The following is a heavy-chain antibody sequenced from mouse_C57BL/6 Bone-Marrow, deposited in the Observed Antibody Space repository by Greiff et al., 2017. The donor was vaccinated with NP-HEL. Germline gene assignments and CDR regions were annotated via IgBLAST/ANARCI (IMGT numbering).Heavy chain of an antibody. D-gene: IGHD3-1*01. V-gene: IGHV1-69*01. CDR3: ARGATVKDFDY. CDR2: IDPSDSYT. CDR1: GYTFTSSW. J-gene: IGHJ2*01. Sequence: QVQLQQPGAELVMPGASVKLSCKASGYTFTSSWMHWVKQRPGQGLEWIGEIDPSDSYTNYNQKFKGKSTLTADKSSSTAYMHLSSLTSKDTAVYYCARGATVKDFDYWGQGTTLTVSS.